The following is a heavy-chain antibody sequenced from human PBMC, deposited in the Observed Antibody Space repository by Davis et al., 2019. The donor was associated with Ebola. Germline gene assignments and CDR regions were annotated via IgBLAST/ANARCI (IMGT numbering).Heavy chain of an antibody. Sequence: PGGSLRLSCAASGFTVSSNYMSWVRQAPGKGLEWVSSIDGSGGSTYYADSVTGRFSISRDNSKNAVNLLVTSLRAEDTAVYYCARDLVVVVAANQGWYYGMDVWGKGTTVTVSS. CDR1: GFTVSSNY. D-gene: IGHD2-15*01. V-gene: IGHV3-53*01. CDR3: ARDLVVVVAANQGWYYGMDV. CDR2: IDGSGGST. J-gene: IGHJ6*04.